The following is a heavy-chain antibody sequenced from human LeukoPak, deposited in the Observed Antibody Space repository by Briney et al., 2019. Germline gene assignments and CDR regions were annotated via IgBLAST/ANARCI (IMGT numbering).Heavy chain of an antibody. V-gene: IGHV1-58*02. CDR2: IVVGSGNT. Sequence: GASVKVSCKASGFTFTSSAMQWVRQARGQRLEWIGWIVVGSGNTNYAQKFQERVTITRDMSTSTAYMELRSLRSEDTAAYYCAARGSTLSGPIDYWGQGTLVTVSS. J-gene: IGHJ4*02. CDR1: GFTFTSSA. D-gene: IGHD2-2*01. CDR3: AARGSTLSGPIDY.